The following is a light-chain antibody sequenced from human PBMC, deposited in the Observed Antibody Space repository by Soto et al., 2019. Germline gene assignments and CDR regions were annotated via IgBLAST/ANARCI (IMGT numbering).Light chain of an antibody. V-gene: IGLV2-8*01. Sequence: QSALTQPPSAAGSPGQSVTISCTGTSSDVGGYNYVSWYQQHPGKAPKLMIYEGSKRPSGVPDRFSGSKSGNTASLTVSGLQAEVEADYYCSSDVGSNKLVFGGGTKLSVL. CDR2: EGS. CDR1: SSDVGGYNY. CDR3: SSDVGSNKLV. J-gene: IGLJ2*01.